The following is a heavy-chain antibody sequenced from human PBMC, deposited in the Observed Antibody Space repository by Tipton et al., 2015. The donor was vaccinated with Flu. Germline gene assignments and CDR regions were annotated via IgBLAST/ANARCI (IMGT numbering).Heavy chain of an antibody. CDR1: GFTFSNAW. D-gene: IGHD1-7*01. J-gene: IGHJ4*02. CDR2: IKSKTDGGTT. CDR3: TTNVAPGGNYGLFGY. V-gene: IGHV3-15*01. Sequence: QLVQSGGGLVKPGGSLRLSCAASGFTFSNAWMSWVRQAPGKGLEWVGRIKSKTDGGTTDYAAPVKGRFTISRDDSKNTLSLQMNSLKTEDTAVYYCTTNVAPGGNYGLFGYWGQGTLVNVSS.